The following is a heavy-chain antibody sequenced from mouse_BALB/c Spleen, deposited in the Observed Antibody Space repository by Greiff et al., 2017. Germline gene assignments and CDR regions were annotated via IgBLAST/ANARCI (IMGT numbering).Heavy chain of an antibody. V-gene: IGHV5-6-5*01. D-gene: IGHD1-1*01. CDR2: ISSGGST. CDR1: GFTFSSYA. Sequence: EVKLVESGGGLVKPGGSLKLSCAASGFTFSSYAMSWVRQTPEKRLEWVASISSGGSTYYPDSVKGRFTISRDNARNILYLQMSSLRSEDTAMYYCARGGLYYYGSAWFAYWGQGTLVTVSA. CDR3: ARGGLYYYGSAWFAY. J-gene: IGHJ3*01.